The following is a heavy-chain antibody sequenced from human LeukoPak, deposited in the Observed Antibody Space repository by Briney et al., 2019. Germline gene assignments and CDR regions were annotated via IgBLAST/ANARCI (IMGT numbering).Heavy chain of an antibody. CDR2: IIPIFGTT. CDR3: ARPSYCVADNCGYWLDP. J-gene: IGHJ5*02. D-gene: IGHD2-21*01. V-gene: IGHV1-69*05. Sequence: GASVKVSCKASGGTFSTYAISWVRQAPGQGLEWMAGIIPIFGTTNYAQNFQGRVTISTDGSTNTAYMELSSLRSEDTAVYYCARPSYCVADNCGYWLDPWGPGTLVTVSS. CDR1: GGTFSTYA.